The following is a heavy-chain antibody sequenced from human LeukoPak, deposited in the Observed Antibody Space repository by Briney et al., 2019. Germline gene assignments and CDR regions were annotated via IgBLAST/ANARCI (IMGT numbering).Heavy chain of an antibody. V-gene: IGHV4-61*01. J-gene: IGHJ4*02. CDR3: AGVRTAGTGPDY. CDR1: GCSVSSRIYY. CDR2: MHHSGST. D-gene: IGHD6-13*01. Sequence: SETLSLTCTVSGCSVSSRIYYWSWIRQPPGKALEWLGFMHHSGSTSHHPSLQNRVTISVDTSKNQLYLKLSSSTAADTAVYFCAGVRTAGTGPDYWGQGTLVTVSS.